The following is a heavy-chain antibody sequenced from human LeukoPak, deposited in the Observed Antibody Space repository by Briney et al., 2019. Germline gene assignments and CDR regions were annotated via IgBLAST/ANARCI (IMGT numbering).Heavy chain of an antibody. D-gene: IGHD6-19*01. CDR3: ARVRGTYSSKKTFDY. CDR2: IYYSGST. CDR1: GGSISNKY. Sequence: SETLSLTCTVSGGSISNKYWSWIRQPPGKGLEWIGYIYYSGSTNYNPSLKSRVTILVDTSKNQFSLKLSSVTAADTAVYYCARVRGTYSSKKTFDYWGQGTLVTVSS. J-gene: IGHJ4*02. V-gene: IGHV4-59*01.